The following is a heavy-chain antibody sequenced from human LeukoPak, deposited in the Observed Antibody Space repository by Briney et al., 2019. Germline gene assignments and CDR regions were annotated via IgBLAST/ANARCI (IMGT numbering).Heavy chain of an antibody. CDR3: ARLANNYDFWSGYYGARWFDP. V-gene: IGHV4-59*08. CDR1: GGSISSYY. D-gene: IGHD3-3*01. J-gene: IGHJ5*02. CDR2: IYYSGST. Sequence: SETLSLTCTVSGGSISSYYWSWIRQPPGKGLGWIGYIYYSGSTNYNPSLKSRVTISVDTSKNQFSLKLSSVTAADTAVYYCARLANNYDFWSGYYGARWFDPWGQGTLVTVSS.